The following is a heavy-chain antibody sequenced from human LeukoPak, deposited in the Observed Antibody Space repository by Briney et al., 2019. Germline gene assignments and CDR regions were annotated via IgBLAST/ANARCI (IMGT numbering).Heavy chain of an antibody. CDR2: IYYSGST. CDR1: GGSVSSASYY. D-gene: IGHD3-3*01. Sequence: SETLSLTCTVSGGSVSSASYYWSWIRQPPGKGLEWIGYIYYSGSTNYNPSLKSRVTISVDTSKNQFSLKLSSVTAADTAVYYCASLTYYDFWGAPYYFDYWGQGTLVTVSS. J-gene: IGHJ4*02. V-gene: IGHV4-61*01. CDR3: ASLTYYDFWGAPYYFDY.